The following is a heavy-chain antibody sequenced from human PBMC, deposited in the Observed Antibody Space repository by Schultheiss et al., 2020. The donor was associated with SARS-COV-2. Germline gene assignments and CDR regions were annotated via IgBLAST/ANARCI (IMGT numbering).Heavy chain of an antibody. CDR3: ARDLSSSARIYYYGMDV. V-gene: IGHV3-13*01. J-gene: IGHJ6*02. CDR2: IGTAGDT. Sequence: GESLKISCAASGFTFDDYAMHWVRQAPGKGLEWVSAIGTAGDTYYPDSVKGRFTISRDNSKNTLYLQMNSLRAEDTAVYYCARDLSSSARIYYYGMDVWGQGTTVTVSS. CDR1: GFTFDDYA. D-gene: IGHD6-6*01.